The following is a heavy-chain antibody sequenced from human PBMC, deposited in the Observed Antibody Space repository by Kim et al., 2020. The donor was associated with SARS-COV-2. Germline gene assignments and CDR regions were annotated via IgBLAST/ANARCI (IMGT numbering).Heavy chain of an antibody. Sequence: KGRVTISVDTSKNQFSLKLSSVTAADTAVYYCARAAYAFWSGYYEYYFDYWGQGTLVTVSS. CDR3: ARAAYAFWSGYYEYYFDY. D-gene: IGHD3-3*01. J-gene: IGHJ4*02. V-gene: IGHV4-59*01.